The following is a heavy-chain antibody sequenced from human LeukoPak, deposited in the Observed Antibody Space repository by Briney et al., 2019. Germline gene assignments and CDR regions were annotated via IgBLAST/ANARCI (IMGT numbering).Heavy chain of an antibody. J-gene: IGHJ3*01. CDR1: GFTFSSYS. CDR3: ARDPDYYDSSGSPQDAFDV. D-gene: IGHD3-22*01. V-gene: IGHV3-21*01. Sequence: GGSLSLSCAASGFTFSSYSMNWVRQAPGKGMEWVSSISSSSSYIYYADSVKGRFTISRDNAKNSLYLQMNSLRAEDTAVYYCARDPDYYDSSGSPQDAFDVWGQGTMVTVSS. CDR2: ISSSSSYI.